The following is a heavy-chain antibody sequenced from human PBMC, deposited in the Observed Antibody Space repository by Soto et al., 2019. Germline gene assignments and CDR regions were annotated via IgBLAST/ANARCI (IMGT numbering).Heavy chain of an antibody. CDR2: IDPSDSYT. J-gene: IGHJ6*02. CDR3: ARVVREIVVVPAALNYYGMDV. CDR1: GYSFTSYW. D-gene: IGHD2-2*01. Sequence: RGESLKISCKGSGYSFTSYWISWVRQMPGKGLEWMGRIDPSDSYTNYSPSFQSHVTISADKSISTAYLQWSSLKASDTAMYYCARVVREIVVVPAALNYYGMDVWGQGTTVTVSS. V-gene: IGHV5-10-1*01.